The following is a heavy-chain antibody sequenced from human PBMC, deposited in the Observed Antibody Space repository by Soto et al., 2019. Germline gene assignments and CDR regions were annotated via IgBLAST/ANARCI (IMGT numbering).Heavy chain of an antibody. Sequence: SQTLSLTCAISGDSVSSNSAAWNWIRKSPSRGLEWLGRTYYRSKWYNDYAVSVKSRITINPDTSKNQFSLQLNSVTPEDTAVYYCARVAMVRGVIIEPFDYRAQRTPVTVSS. D-gene: IGHD3-10*01. CDR3: ARVAMVRGVIIEPFDY. CDR2: TYYRSKWYN. CDR1: GDSVSSNSAA. J-gene: IGHJ4*02. V-gene: IGHV6-1*01.